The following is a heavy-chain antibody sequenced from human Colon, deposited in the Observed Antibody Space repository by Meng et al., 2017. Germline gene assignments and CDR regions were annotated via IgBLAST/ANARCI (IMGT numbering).Heavy chain of an antibody. D-gene: IGHD3-9*01. Sequence: GGSLRLSCAASGFTFSSYAMSWVRQAPGKGLEWVSAISGSGGSTYYADSVKGRFTISRDNSKNTLYLQMNSLRAEDTAVYYCAKSDYDILTGYYWGGAFDIWGQGTRVTVSS. J-gene: IGHJ3*02. V-gene: IGHV3-23*01. CDR1: GFTFSSYA. CDR2: ISGSGGST. CDR3: AKSDYDILTGYYWGGAFDI.